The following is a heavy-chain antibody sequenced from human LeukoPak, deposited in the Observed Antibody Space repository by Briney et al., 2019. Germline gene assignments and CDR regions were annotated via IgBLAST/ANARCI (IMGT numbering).Heavy chain of an antibody. V-gene: IGHV1-2*04. J-gene: IGHJ4*02. CDR1: GYTFTGYY. D-gene: IGHD6-13*01. CDR3: ARERGRIAAAHLDY. CDR2: INPNSGGT. Sequence: ASVKVSCKASGYTFTGYYMHWVRQAPGQGLEWMGWINPNSGGTNYAQKFQGWVTMTGDTSISTAYMELSRLRSDDTAVYYCARERGRIAAAHLDYWGQGTLVTVSS.